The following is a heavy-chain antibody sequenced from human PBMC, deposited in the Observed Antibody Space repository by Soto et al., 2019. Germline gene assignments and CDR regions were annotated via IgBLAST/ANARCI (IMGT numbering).Heavy chain of an antibody. J-gene: IGHJ5*02. V-gene: IGHV1-18*01. CDR2: INVDNGNT. CDR3: AKGVGSGIYYTQYNWFDP. Sequence: QVQLVQSGGEVKKPGASVKVSCKASGYTFTNYGISWLRQDPGQGLEWMGWINVDNGNTKYEQKGQVKVTMTTDTYKSTTYMEQRSLRYDDTAVYYCAKGVGSGIYYTQYNWFDPWGQETLVPGSS. CDR1: GYTFTNYG. D-gene: IGHD3-10*01.